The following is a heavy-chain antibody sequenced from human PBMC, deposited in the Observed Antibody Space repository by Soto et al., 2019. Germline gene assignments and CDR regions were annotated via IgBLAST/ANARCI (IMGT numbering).Heavy chain of an antibody. D-gene: IGHD3-3*01. V-gene: IGHV3-23*01. CDR1: GFTFSSYA. CDR3: AKGAIFGVVISRFDY. J-gene: IGHJ4*02. Sequence: EVQLLESGGGLVQPGGSLRLSCAASGFTFSSYAMSWVRQAPGKGLEWVSAISGSGGSTYYADSVKGRFTISRDNSKNTLYLQMNRLRAEETAVYYCAKGAIFGVVISRFDYWGQGCLVTVSS. CDR2: ISGSGGST.